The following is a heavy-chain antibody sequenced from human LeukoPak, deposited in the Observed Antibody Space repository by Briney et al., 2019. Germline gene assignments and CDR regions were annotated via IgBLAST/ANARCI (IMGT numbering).Heavy chain of an antibody. Sequence: SETLSLTCTVSGGSISSGSYYWSWIRQPAGKGLEWIGRIYTSGSTNYNPSLKSRVTISVDTSKNQFSLKLSSVTAADTAVYYCARLDLDPPQMATITDYWGQGTLVTVSS. D-gene: IGHD5-24*01. CDR3: ARLDLDPPQMATITDY. V-gene: IGHV4-61*02. CDR1: GGSISSGSYY. J-gene: IGHJ4*02. CDR2: IYTSGST.